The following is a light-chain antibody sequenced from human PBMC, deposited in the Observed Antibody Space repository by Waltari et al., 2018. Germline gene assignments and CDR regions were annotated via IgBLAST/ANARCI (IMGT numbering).Light chain of an antibody. CDR3: QQSFSIPRT. V-gene: IGKV1-39*01. CDR1: QSISSY. CDR2: AAS. J-gene: IGKJ2*01. Sequence: DIQLTQSPSSLSASVGDRVTITCRASQSISSYVHWYQQKPGKAPKVLIYAASTFHSGVPAGFSGRASGTDFTLTISNLPPEDAATYYCQQSFSIPRTLGQGTQLEIK.